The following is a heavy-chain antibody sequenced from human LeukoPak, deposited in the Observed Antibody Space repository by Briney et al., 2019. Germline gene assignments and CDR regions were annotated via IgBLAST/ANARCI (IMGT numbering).Heavy chain of an antibody. D-gene: IGHD2-2*03. J-gene: IGHJ4*02. CDR2: IYPDESNI. V-gene: IGHV5-51*01. CDR1: GYSFPTYW. CDR3: ARPPSRGYSSSFEY. Sequence: KLGESLKISCKGSGYSFPTYWIAWVRQMPGKGLEWMGIIYPDESNIRYSPCFQGQVTISADKSISTAYLQWSSLKASDTAMYYCARPPSRGYSSSFEYWGQGTLVTVSS.